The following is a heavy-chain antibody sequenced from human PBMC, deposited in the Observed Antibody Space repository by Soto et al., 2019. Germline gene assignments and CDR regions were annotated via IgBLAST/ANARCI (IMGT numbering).Heavy chain of an antibody. V-gene: IGHV1-69*13. CDR3: GLGYCSSTSCYDLNFDY. CDR1: GGTFSSYA. J-gene: IGHJ4*02. CDR2: IIPIFGTA. Sequence: SVKVSCKASGGTFSSYAISWVRQAPGQGLEWMGGIIPIFGTANYAQKFRGRVTITADESTSTAYMELSSLRSEDTAVYYCGLGYCSSTSCYDLNFDYWGQGTLVTVSS. D-gene: IGHD2-2*01.